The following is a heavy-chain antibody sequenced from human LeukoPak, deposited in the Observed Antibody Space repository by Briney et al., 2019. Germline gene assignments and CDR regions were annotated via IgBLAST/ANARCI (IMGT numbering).Heavy chain of an antibody. CDR3: ARDRQLGN. D-gene: IGHD6-6*01. CDR1: GASISGYH. V-gene: IGHV4-59*01. Sequence: SETLSLTCTVSGASISGYHWSWIRQPPGKGLEWMGYIYYSGTANYNPSLESRVTISIDTSKNQISLNLSSVTAADTAIYYCARDRQLGNWGQGTLVTVSS. CDR2: IYYSGTA. J-gene: IGHJ4*02.